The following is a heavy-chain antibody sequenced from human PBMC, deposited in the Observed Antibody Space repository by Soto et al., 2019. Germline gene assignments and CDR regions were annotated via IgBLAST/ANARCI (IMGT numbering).Heavy chain of an antibody. CDR1: GFTFSSYL. CDR2: IKQDGSEK. V-gene: IGHV3-7*05. J-gene: IGHJ4*02. D-gene: IGHD3-10*01. Sequence: HPGGSLRLSCAASGFTFSSYLMSWVRQAPGKGLEWVANIKQDGSEKYYVDSVKGRFTISRDNAKNTLYLQMNGLRAEDTALYYCARWFTYGNFDYFDYWGQGTQVTVS. CDR3: ARWFTYGNFDYFDY.